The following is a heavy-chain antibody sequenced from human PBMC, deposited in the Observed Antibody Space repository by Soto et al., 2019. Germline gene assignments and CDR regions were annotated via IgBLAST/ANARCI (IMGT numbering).Heavy chain of an antibody. V-gene: IGHV3-30*18. D-gene: IGHD7-27*01. CDR3: AKASELGFNWFDP. CDR1: GFTFSSYG. J-gene: IGHJ5*02. CDR2: ISYDGSNK. Sequence: GGSLRLCCAASGFTFSSYGMHWVRQAPGKGLEWVAVISYDGSNKYYADSVKGRFTISRDNSKNTLYLQMNSLRAEDTAVYYCAKASELGFNWFDPWGQGTLVTVSS.